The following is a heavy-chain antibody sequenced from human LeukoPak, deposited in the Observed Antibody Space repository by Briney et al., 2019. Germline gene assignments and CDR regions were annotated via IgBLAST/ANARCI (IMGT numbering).Heavy chain of an antibody. CDR3: ARLGLEVGGPNWFDP. D-gene: IGHD1-1*01. CDR1: GFTFSSHW. Sequence: SGGSLRLSCAGSGFTFSSHWIGWVRQAPGKGLEWVAHINQDGSQKYYVDSVEGRFAISRDNAKNSLYLQMNSLRVEDTAVYYCARLGLEVGGPNWFDPWGQGTLVAVSS. V-gene: IGHV3-7*01. CDR2: INQDGSQK. J-gene: IGHJ5*02.